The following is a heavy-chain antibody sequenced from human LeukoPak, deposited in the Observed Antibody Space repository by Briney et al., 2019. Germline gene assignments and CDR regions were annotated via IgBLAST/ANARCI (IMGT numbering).Heavy chain of an antibody. D-gene: IGHD4-17*01. V-gene: IGHV4-34*01. CDR1: GGSFSGYY. Sequence: SETLSLTCAVYGGSFSGYYWSWIRQPPGKGLEWIGEINHSGSTNYNPPLKSRVTMSVDTSKNQFSLKLSSVTAADTAVYYCASVNEYGDWFDPWGQGTLVTVSS. CDR2: INHSGST. CDR3: ASVNEYGDWFDP. J-gene: IGHJ5*02.